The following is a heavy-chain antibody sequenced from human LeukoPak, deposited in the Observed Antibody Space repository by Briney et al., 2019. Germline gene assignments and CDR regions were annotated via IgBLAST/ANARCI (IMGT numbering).Heavy chain of an antibody. Sequence: SGTLSLTCGVSGGSVTTTNWWTWVRQPPGKGLEWIGEVHLDGRTNYNPSLESRLTMSVDLSENHISLKLTSVTPADTAVYYCARDSNWNYDYWGQGTLVTVSS. CDR3: ARDSNWNYDY. CDR2: VHLDGRT. J-gene: IGHJ4*02. V-gene: IGHV4-4*02. CDR1: GGSVTTTNW. D-gene: IGHD1-7*01.